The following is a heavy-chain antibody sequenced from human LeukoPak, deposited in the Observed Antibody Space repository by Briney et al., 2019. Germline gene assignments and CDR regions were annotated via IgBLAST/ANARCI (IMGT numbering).Heavy chain of an antibody. D-gene: IGHD3-16*02. CDR2: INHSGST. J-gene: IGHJ2*01. CDR3: ARHDLSYDYVWGSYRPPNWYFDL. Sequence: SETLSHTCAVYGGSFSGYYWSWIRQPPGKGLEWIGEINHSGSTNYNPSLKSRVTISVDTSKNQFSLKLSSVTAADTAVYYCARHDLSYDYVWGSYRPPNWYFDLWGRGTLVTVSS. CDR1: GGSFSGYY. V-gene: IGHV4-34*01.